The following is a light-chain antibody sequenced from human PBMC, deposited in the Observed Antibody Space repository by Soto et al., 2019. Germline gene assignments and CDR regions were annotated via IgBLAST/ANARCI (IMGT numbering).Light chain of an antibody. J-gene: IGKJ1*01. Sequence: EIVMTQSPATLSVSPGERATLSCRASQSVNSNLAWYQQKPGQAPRLLISGASTRATGIPARFSGSGSETEFTLTISSLQSEDFAVYYCQQYNSWCTFGQGTKVE. CDR1: QSVNSN. CDR3: QQYNSWCT. V-gene: IGKV3-15*01. CDR2: GAS.